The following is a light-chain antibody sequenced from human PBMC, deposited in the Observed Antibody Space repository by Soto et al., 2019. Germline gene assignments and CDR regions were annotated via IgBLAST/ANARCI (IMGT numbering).Light chain of an antibody. J-gene: IGKJ1*01. CDR1: QALNGN. V-gene: IGKV1-8*01. CDR3: QQYYEYPRT. CDR2: ATS. Sequence: AIRMTQSPSSLSASTGDRVAITCRASQALNGNLAWYQQKSVKAPKVLIYATSTLQSGVPSRFSASGSGTDFTLTINSLQSEDVATYYCQQYYEYPRTFGQGTKVEIK.